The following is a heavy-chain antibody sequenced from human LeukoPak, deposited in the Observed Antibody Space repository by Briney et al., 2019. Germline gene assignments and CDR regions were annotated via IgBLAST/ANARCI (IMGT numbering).Heavy chain of an antibody. D-gene: IGHD3-22*01. CDR1: GGSISSSSYY. J-gene: IGHJ6*03. V-gene: IGHV4-39*07. CDR3: ARDESGYYDSSGYFGDYYYYMDV. CDR2: IYYSGST. Sequence: SETLSLTCTVSGGSISSSSYYWGWIRQPPGKGLEWIGSIYYSGSTYYNPSLKSRVTMSVDTSKNQFSLKLSSVTAADTAVYYCARDESGYYDSSGYFGDYYYYMDVWGKGTTVTISS.